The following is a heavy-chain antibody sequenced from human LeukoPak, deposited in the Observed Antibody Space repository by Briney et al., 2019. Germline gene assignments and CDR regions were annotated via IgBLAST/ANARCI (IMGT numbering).Heavy chain of an antibody. CDR3: AKVRIQLWDDAFDI. CDR2: ISHDGSNK. V-gene: IGHV3-30*04. CDR1: EFTLRKHA. J-gene: IGHJ3*02. Sequence: GGSLRLSCAASEFTLRKHAMHWVRQAPGKGLEWVAVISHDGSNKYYADSVKGRFTISRDNSKNTLYLQMNSLRAEDTAVYYCAKVRIQLWDDAFDIWGQGTMVTVSS. D-gene: IGHD5-18*01.